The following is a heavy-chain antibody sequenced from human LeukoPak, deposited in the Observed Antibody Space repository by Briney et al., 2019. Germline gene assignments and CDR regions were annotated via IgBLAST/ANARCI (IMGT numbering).Heavy chain of an antibody. V-gene: IGHV1-2*04. D-gene: IGHD6-13*01. CDR2: INPNSGGT. CDR3: ARDGYSRAYYYGMDV. J-gene: IGHJ6*02. CDR1: GYTFTGYY. Sequence: ASVKVSCKASGYTFTGYYMHWVRQAPGQGLEWMGWINPNSGGTNYAQKFQGWVTMTRDTSISTAYMELSRLRSDDTAVYYCARDGYSRAYYYGMDVWGQGTTVTVSS.